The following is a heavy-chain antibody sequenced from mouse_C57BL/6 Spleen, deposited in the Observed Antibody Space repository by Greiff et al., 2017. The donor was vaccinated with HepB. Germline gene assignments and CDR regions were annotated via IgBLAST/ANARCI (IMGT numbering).Heavy chain of an antibody. CDR1: GFTFSSYG. D-gene: IGHD1-1*01. CDR3: ARQGTVVATVYYFDY. CDR2: ISSGGSYT. V-gene: IGHV5-6*01. Sequence: EVKLMESGGDLVKPGGSLKLSCAASGFTFSSYGMSWVRQTPDKRLEWVATISSGGSYTYYPASVKGRFTISRDNAKNTLYLQMSSLKSEDTAMYYCARQGTVVATVYYFDYWGQGTTLTVSS. J-gene: IGHJ2*01.